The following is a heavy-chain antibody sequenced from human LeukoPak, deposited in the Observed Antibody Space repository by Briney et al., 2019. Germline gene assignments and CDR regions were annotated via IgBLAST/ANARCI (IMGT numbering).Heavy chain of an antibody. CDR3: ARSVTVAIWFGDAYFHY. CDR2: INPKSGGT. CDR1: GYTFTDYY. Sequence: AAVTLSFTASGYTFTDYYLHWVRQAPGQGLERVGWINPKSGGTNYAQNFQGRVTITRDTSISTAYMGLSRLISDDTAVFYCARSVTVAIWFGDAYFHYWGQGTLVT. V-gene: IGHV1-2*02. J-gene: IGHJ4*02. D-gene: IGHD3-10*01.